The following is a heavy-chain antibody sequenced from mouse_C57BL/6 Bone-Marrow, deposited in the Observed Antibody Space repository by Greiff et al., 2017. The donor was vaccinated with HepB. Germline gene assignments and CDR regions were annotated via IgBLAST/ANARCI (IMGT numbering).Heavy chain of an antibody. V-gene: IGHV5-6*01. Sequence: EVQGVESGGDLVKPGGSLKLSCAASGFTFSSYGMSWVRQTPDKRLEWVATISSGGSYTYYPDSVKGRFTISRDNAKNTLYLQMSSLKPEDTAMYYCARHIYYYGSSLDYWGQGTTLTVSS. CDR2: ISSGGSYT. CDR1: GFTFSSYG. D-gene: IGHD1-1*01. CDR3: ARHIYYYGSSLDY. J-gene: IGHJ2*01.